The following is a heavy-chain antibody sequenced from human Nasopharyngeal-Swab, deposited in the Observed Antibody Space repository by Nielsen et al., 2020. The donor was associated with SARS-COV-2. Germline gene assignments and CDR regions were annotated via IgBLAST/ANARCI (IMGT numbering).Heavy chain of an antibody. J-gene: IGHJ6*02. V-gene: IGHV3-23*03. D-gene: IGHD3-22*01. Sequence: WIRQPPGKGLEWVSVIYSGGSSTYYADSVKGRFTISRDNSKNTLYLQMNSLRAEDTAVYYCAKDGYYYDCSGYGMDVWGQGTTVTVSS. CDR2: IYSGGSST. CDR3: AKDGYYYDCSGYGMDV.